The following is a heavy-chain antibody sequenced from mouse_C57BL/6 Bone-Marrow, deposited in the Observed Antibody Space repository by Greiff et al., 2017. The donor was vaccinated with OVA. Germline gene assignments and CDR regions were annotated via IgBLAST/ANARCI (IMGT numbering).Heavy chain of an antibody. J-gene: IGHJ1*03. CDR3: ARGLLPFDV. V-gene: IGHV1-55*01. CDR1: GYTFTSYW. D-gene: IGHD1-1*01. Sequence: QVQLQQPGAELVKPGASVKMSCKASGYTFTSYWITWVKQRPGQGLEWIGDIYPGSGSTNYNEKFKSKATLTVDTSSSTAYMQLSSLTAEESAVYYCARGLLPFDVWGTGTTVTVSS. CDR2: IYPGSGST.